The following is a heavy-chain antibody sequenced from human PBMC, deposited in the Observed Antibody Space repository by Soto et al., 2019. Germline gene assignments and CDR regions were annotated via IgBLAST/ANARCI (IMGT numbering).Heavy chain of an antibody. V-gene: IGHV4-59*08. CDR1: GGSISSYY. D-gene: IGHD6-19*01. Sequence: KTSETLSLTCTVSGGSISSYYWSWIRQPPGKGLEWIGYIYYSGSTNYNPSLKSRVTISVDTSKNQFSLKLSSVTAADTAVYYCARYSSGSFDFDYWGQGPLVTVSS. J-gene: IGHJ4*02. CDR3: ARYSSGSFDFDY. CDR2: IYYSGST.